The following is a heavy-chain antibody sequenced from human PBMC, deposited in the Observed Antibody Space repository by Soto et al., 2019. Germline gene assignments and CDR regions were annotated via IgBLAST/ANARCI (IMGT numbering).Heavy chain of an antibody. V-gene: IGHV4-39*01. Sequence: SETLSLTCTVSGASSSSNTYYWAWIRQPPGKGLEWIGNIYYSGSTYYNPSLRSRVTISLETSKRQFSLRLNSVTAADTAVYYCAILGAHYQSLDRWGPGTLVTVSS. CDR3: AILGAHYQSLDR. J-gene: IGHJ5*02. D-gene: IGHD2-2*01. CDR1: GASSSSNTYY. CDR2: IYYSGST.